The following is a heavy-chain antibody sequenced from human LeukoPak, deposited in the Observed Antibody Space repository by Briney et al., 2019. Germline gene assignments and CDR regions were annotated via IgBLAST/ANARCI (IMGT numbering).Heavy chain of an antibody. D-gene: IGHD3-3*01. CDR2: ISSSSSTI. V-gene: IGHV3-48*01. J-gene: IGHJ6*03. CDR3: ARALNFWRGPPYYYYYMDV. Sequence: PGGSLRLSCAASGFTFSSYSMNWVRQAPGKGLEWVSYISSSSSTIYYADSVKGRFTISRDNAKNSLYLQMNSLRAEDTAVYYCARALNFWRGPPYYYYYMDVWGKGTTVTVSS. CDR1: GFTFSSYS.